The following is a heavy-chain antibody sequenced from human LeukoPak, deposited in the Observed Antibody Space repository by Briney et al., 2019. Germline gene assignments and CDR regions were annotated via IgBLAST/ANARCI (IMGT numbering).Heavy chain of an antibody. Sequence: AGGSLRLSCGASGFTFRSYEMNWVRQAPGKGLEWVSYISSSGSTIYYADSVKGRFTISRDNAKNSLYLQMNSLRVEDTAVYYCARDSQRWGNFDSWGQGTLVSVSS. CDR1: GFTFRSYE. J-gene: IGHJ4*02. CDR3: ARDSQRWGNFDS. D-gene: IGHD5-24*01. V-gene: IGHV3-48*03. CDR2: ISSSGSTI.